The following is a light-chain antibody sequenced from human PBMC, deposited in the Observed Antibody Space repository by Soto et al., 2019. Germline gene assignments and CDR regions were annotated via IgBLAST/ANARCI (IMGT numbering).Light chain of an antibody. CDR3: QQSYTTPLT. CDR2: GAS. J-gene: IGKJ4*01. Sequence: EIVLTQSPATLSLSPGERVTLSCRASQSVSNYLAWYQQKPGQAPRLLIYGASTRATGIPARFSGSGSGTYFTLTISSLQPEDLATYYCQQSYTTPLTFGGGTKVDIK. V-gene: IGKV3-11*01. CDR1: QSVSNY.